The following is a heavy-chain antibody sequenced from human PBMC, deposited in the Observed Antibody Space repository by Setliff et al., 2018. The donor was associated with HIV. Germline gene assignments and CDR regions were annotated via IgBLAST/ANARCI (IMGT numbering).Heavy chain of an antibody. CDR1: GLTFSNYW. CDR2: IDSDGSDT. CDR3: ARDGTTFLAAMDV. Sequence: LRLSCAASGLTFSNYWMHWVRQAPGKGLEWVSRIDSDGSDTNYADSVRGRFTISRDNAKNTVYLQLTSLRADDTAVYYCARDGTTFLAAMDVWGKGTTVTVSS. D-gene: IGHD3-3*02. J-gene: IGHJ6*03. V-gene: IGHV3-74*01.